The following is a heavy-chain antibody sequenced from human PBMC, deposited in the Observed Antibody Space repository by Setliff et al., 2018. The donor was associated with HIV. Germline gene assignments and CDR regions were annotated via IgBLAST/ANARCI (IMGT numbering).Heavy chain of an antibody. Sequence: GSLRLSCAASGFTFTISWMNWVRQAPGKGLEWVANINPDGSHRDYVDSVKGRFTISRDNAKNSLYLQMNSLRAEDTAVYYCARARAYASFDYWGQGALVTVSS. CDR1: GFTFTISW. CDR3: ARARAYASFDY. D-gene: IGHD3-16*01. J-gene: IGHJ4*02. V-gene: IGHV3-7*03. CDR2: INPDGSHR.